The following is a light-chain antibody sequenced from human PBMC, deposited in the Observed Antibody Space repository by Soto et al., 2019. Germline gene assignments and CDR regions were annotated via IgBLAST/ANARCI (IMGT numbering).Light chain of an antibody. CDR1: SSNIGPGYN. CDR2: GNS. J-gene: IGLJ3*02. CDR3: QSYDSSLSGWV. V-gene: IGLV1-40*01. Sequence: QSVLTQPPSVSGAPGQRVTISCTGSSSNIGPGYNIHWYQKLPGTAPKLIIYGNSNRPSGFPDRVSDSKSGTSSSLAITGLQAEDEADYYCQSYDSSLSGWVFGGGTELTV.